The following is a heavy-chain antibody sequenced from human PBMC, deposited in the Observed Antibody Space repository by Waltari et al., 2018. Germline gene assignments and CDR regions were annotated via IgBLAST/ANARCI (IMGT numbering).Heavy chain of an antibody. Sequence: EVLLVESGGGVVQPGRSLPLSCATSGPLFSGYWMLWVRQSPGKGLVWVSEIDSTGGSTTYADSVRGRFTISRDNDKNTIYLHMNSLRAEDTALYYCASLSAPIDYWGQGTLVTVSS. D-gene: IGHD6-25*01. CDR3: ASLSAPIDY. V-gene: IGHV3-74*01. J-gene: IGHJ4*02. CDR1: GPLFSGYW. CDR2: IDSTGGST.